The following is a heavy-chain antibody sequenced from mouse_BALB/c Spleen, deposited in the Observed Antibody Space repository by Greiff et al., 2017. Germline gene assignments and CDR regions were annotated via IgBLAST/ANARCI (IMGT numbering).Heavy chain of an antibody. CDR3: ARDLYDYVQTFAY. Sequence: QVQLKESGPGLVAPSQSLSITCTVSGFSLTSYGVHWVRQPPGKGLEWLGVIWAGGSTNYNSAIMSRLGISKDNSKSQVFLKMNSLQTDDTAMYYCARDLYDYVQTFAYWGQGTLVTVSA. D-gene: IGHD2-4*01. CDR2: IWAGGST. V-gene: IGHV2-9*02. CDR1: GFSLTSYG. J-gene: IGHJ3*01.